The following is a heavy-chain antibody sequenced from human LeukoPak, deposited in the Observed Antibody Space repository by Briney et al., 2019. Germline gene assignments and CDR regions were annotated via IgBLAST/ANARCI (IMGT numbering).Heavy chain of an antibody. J-gene: IGHJ4*02. CDR1: GFTFSSYA. V-gene: IGHV3-23*01. CDR2: ISGSGGST. CDR3: AKDLNWGFLGPFDY. D-gene: IGHD7-27*01. Sequence: GGSLRLSCAASGFTFSSYAMSWVRQAPGKGLEWVSAISGSGGSTYYADSVKGWFTISRDNSKNTLYLQMNSLRAEDTAVYYCAKDLNWGFLGPFDYWGQGTLVAVSS.